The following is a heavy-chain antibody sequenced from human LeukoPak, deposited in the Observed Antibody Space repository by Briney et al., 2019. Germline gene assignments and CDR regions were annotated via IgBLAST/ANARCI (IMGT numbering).Heavy chain of an antibody. J-gene: IGHJ4*02. V-gene: IGHV3-74*01. CDR3: ATKQWLAPPPDS. Sequence: PGGSLRLSCAASGFTFRKYWMLWVGQAPGKGLESVSRINTDGTVTTYADSVKGRFTVSRDNADNTMFLQMNSVRDEDTAVYYCATKQWLAPPPDSWGQGTPVTVSS. CDR1: GFTFRKYW. CDR2: INTDGTVT. D-gene: IGHD6-19*01.